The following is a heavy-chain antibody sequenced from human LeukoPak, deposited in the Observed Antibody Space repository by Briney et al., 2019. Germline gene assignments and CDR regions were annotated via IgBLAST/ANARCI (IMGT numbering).Heavy chain of an antibody. CDR2: IIPIFGTA. CDR1: GGTFSSYA. Sequence: ASVKVSCKASGGTFSSYAISWVRQAPGQGLEWMGGIIPIFGTANYAQKFQGRVTITADKSTSTAYMELSSLRSEDTAVYYCAQLYSSGSNWFDPWGQGTLVTVSS. V-gene: IGHV1-69*06. J-gene: IGHJ5*02. D-gene: IGHD6-19*01. CDR3: AQLYSSGSNWFDP.